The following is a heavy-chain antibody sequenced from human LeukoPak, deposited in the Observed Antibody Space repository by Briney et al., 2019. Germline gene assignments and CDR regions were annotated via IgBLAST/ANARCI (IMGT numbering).Heavy chain of an antibody. Sequence: PGGSLRLSCAVSGLTFRSYWMSWVRQAPGKGLEWVANINQDGSEKYLVDSVKGRFTISRDNAKNSLHLQMNTLRAEDTAVYYCARERDGRFFDYWGQGTLVTVSS. CDR2: INQDGSEK. CDR3: ARERDGRFFDY. D-gene: IGHD5-24*01. CDR1: GLTFRSYW. J-gene: IGHJ4*02. V-gene: IGHV3-7*01.